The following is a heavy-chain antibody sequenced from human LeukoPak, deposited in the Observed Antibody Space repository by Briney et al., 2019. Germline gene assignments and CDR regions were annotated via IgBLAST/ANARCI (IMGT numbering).Heavy chain of an antibody. D-gene: IGHD2-2*01. Sequence: GGSLRLSCLTSGFTLSTNAMSWVRQAPGKGLEWISGISGSGASTYYADSVKGRFTISRDNSGNTLYLQLRGLGAEDTATYYCAKVQMSTGWTFDFWGQGSLVTVSS. V-gene: IGHV3-23*01. CDR2: ISGSGAST. CDR3: AKVQMSTGWTFDF. J-gene: IGHJ4*02. CDR1: GFTLSTNA.